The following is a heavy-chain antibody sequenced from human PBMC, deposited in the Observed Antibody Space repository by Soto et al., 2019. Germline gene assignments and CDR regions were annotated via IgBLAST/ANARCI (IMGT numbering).Heavy chain of an antibody. J-gene: IGHJ4*02. Sequence: RGSLRIACAASVFTFSIYGMIWVRQAPGKGLEWVSAISGSGGSTYYADSVKGRFTISRDNSKNTLYLQMNSLRAEDTAVYYCAKVMSAYGSGSYSAGGFDYWGQGTLVTVSS. CDR3: AKVMSAYGSGSYSAGGFDY. D-gene: IGHD3-10*01. V-gene: IGHV3-23*01. CDR2: ISGSGGST. CDR1: VFTFSIYG.